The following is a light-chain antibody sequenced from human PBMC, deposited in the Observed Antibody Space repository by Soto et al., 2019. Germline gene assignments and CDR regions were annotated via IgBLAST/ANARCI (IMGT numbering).Light chain of an antibody. CDR2: GAS. CDR3: QQYHNWPPGLT. V-gene: IGKV3-15*01. Sequence: EVVMTQSPATLSVSPGERVTLSCTASQSVSGNLAWYQQKPGQAHRLLIHGASTRATDIPARFSGSGSGTEFTLTITSLQSEDFAVYYCQQYHNWPPGLTFGGGTKVDIK. CDR1: QSVSGN. J-gene: IGKJ4*01.